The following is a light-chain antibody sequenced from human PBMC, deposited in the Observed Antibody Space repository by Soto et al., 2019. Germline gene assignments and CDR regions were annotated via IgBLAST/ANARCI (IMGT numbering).Light chain of an antibody. Sequence: DIQMTQSPSSLSASVGDRVTITCRASQSISSYLNWYQQKPGKAPKLLIYAASSLQSGVPSRFSGSGSGTDFTRPISSRQPEDFATYYFQQSYSTPPYTFGQGTKLEIK. J-gene: IGKJ2*01. CDR1: QSISSY. V-gene: IGKV1-39*01. CDR3: QQSYSTPPYT. CDR2: AAS.